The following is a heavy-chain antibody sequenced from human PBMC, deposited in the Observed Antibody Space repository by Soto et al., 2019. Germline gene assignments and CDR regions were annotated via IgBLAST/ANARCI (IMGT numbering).Heavy chain of an antibody. D-gene: IGHD2-21*01. CDR2: IWYDASKQ. J-gene: IGHJ5*02. CDR3: ASSKYDVVAGSVWFDP. CDR1: GFSFSVYG. Sequence: GGSLRLSCETSGFSFSVYGMHWVRQAPGKGLEWVAVIWYDASKQFYAASVEGRFTISRDNSKAILYLQMNSVTAADTAVYFCASSKYDVVAGSVWFDPWGQGTLVTVSS. V-gene: IGHV3-33*01.